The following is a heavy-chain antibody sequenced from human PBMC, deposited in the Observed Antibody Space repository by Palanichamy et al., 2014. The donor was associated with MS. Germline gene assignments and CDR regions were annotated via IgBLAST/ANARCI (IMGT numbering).Heavy chain of an antibody. Sequence: QVQLQESGPGLVKPSETLSLTCAISGFSISNGYYWGWIRQPPGKELEWIGTVYHRGDTYYNPSLKSRVTISVDTSRNQFSLNLKSVTAADTAVYYCARHEASWATYYFECWGQGTLVTVSS. J-gene: IGHJ4*02. D-gene: IGHD5-12*01. V-gene: IGHV4-38-2*01. CDR3: ARHEASWATYYFEC. CDR2: VYHRGDT. CDR1: GFSISNGYY.